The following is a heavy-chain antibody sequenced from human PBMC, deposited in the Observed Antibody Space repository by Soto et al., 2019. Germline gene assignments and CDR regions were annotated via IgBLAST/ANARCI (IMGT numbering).Heavy chain of an antibody. CDR1: GDSINSPDYY. J-gene: IGHJ5*01. Sequence: QVQLQESGPGLVKPSETLSLTCTVSGDSINSPDYYWSWIRQAPGKGLELIGYVYYRGSIYYTPSFESRVSISIDTSQNQFSLRLTSVSAADSAVYFCARVTFTPNWFDSWGQGILVTVSS. V-gene: IGHV4-30-4*01. CDR2: VYYRGSI. CDR3: ARVTFTPNWFDS.